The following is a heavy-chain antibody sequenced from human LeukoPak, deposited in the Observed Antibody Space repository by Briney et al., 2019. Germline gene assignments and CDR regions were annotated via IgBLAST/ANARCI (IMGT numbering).Heavy chain of an antibody. Sequence: GGSLRLSCAASGFTFSSYSMNWVRQAPGKGLEWVSSISSSSSYIYYADSVKGRFTISRDNAKNSLYLQMNSLRAEDTAVYYCARDLFFDSSGRSYDHDAFDIWGQGTMVTVSS. V-gene: IGHV3-21*01. J-gene: IGHJ3*02. CDR3: ARDLFFDSSGRSYDHDAFDI. CDR2: ISSSSSYI. D-gene: IGHD6-19*01. CDR1: GFTFSSYS.